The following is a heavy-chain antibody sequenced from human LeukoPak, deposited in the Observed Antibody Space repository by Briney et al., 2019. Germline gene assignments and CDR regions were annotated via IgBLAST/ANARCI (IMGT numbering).Heavy chain of an antibody. CDR3: ARTFPGSYYPNFDY. V-gene: IGHV7-4-1*02. Sequence: ASVKVSCKASRYTFTSYAMNWVRQAPGQGLEWMGWINTNTGNPTYAQGFTGRFVFSLDTSVSTAYLQISSLKAEDTAVYYCARTFPGSYYPNFDYWGQGTLVTVSS. D-gene: IGHD1-26*01. CDR2: INTNTGNP. J-gene: IGHJ4*02. CDR1: RYTFTSYA.